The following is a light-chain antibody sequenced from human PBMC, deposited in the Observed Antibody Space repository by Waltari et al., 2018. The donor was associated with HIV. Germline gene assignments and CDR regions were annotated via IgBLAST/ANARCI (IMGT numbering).Light chain of an antibody. CDR2: DAS. CDR3: QQANSFPLT. Sequence: DIQMTPSPSSVPVSVGDSVPITCRASQGISSWLGWYQQKPGKAPKLLIYDASSLQSGVPSRFSGSGSGTDFTLTISSLQPEDFATYYCQQANSFPLTFGGGTKVEIK. CDR1: QGISSW. J-gene: IGKJ4*01. V-gene: IGKV1-12*01.